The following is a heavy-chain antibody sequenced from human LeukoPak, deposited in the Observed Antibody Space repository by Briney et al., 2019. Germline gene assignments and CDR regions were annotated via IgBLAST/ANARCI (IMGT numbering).Heavy chain of an antibody. CDR2: IIPILGIA. CDR1: GGTFSSYA. Sequence: SVKVSCKASGGTFSSYAISWVRQAPGQGLEWMGRIIPILGIANYAQKFQGRVTITADKSTSTAYMELSSLRSEDTAMYYCARSMVRGVGYYYGMDVWGQGTTVTVSS. J-gene: IGHJ6*02. V-gene: IGHV1-69*04. D-gene: IGHD3-10*01. CDR3: ARSMVRGVGYYYGMDV.